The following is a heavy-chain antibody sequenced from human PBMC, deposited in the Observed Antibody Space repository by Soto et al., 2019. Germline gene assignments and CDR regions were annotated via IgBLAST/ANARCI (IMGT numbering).Heavy chain of an antibody. J-gene: IGHJ4*02. V-gene: IGHV1-18*01. Sequence: GASVKVSCKASGYTFTSYGISWVRQAPGQGLEWMGWISAYNGNTNYAQKLQGRVTMTTDTSTSTAYMELRSLRSDDTAVYYCARDERFLEWLLQIDYWGQGTLVTVS. CDR2: ISAYNGNT. CDR3: ARDERFLEWLLQIDY. CDR1: GYTFTSYG. D-gene: IGHD3-3*01.